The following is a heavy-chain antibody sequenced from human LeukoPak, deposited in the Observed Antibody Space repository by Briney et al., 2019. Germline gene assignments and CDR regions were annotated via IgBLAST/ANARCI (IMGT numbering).Heavy chain of an antibody. CDR2: ISYDGSNK. CDR1: GFTFSSYA. J-gene: IGHJ4*02. Sequence: PGRSLRLSCAASGFTFSSYAMHWVRQAPGKGLEWVAVISYDGSNKYYADSVKGRFTISRDNSKNTLYLQMNSLRAEDTAVYYCARDLYCTNGVCLPLFDYWGQGTLVTVSS. V-gene: IGHV3-30-3*01. CDR3: ARDLYCTNGVCLPLFDY. D-gene: IGHD2-8*01.